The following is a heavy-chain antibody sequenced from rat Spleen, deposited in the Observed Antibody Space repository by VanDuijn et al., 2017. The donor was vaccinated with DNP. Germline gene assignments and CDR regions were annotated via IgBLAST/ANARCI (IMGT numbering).Heavy chain of an antibody. CDR1: GFTFNNYW. CDR3: TRGVFSTTAPGF. Sequence: EVQLVESGGGLVQPGRSLKLSCVASGFTFNNYWMTWIRQAPGKGLEWVASITNTGGSTYYPDSVKGRFTISRDNAKSTLYLQMNSLRSEDTATYYCTRGVFSTTAPGFWGPGTMVTVSS. CDR2: ITNTGGST. V-gene: IGHV5-31*01. D-gene: IGHD1-1*01. J-gene: IGHJ1*01.